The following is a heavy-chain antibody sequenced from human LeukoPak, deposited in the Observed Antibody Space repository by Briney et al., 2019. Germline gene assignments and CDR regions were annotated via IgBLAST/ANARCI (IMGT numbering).Heavy chain of an antibody. CDR2: MNPNSGNT. J-gene: IGHJ4*02. Sequence: GASVKLSCKASGYTFTSYDINWVRQAPGQGLEWMGWMNPNSGNTGYAQKFQGRVTMTRNTSISTAYMELSSLRSEDTAVYYCARLGQWLVRGWGGHDDYWGQGTLVTVSS. V-gene: IGHV1-8*01. CDR1: GYTFTSYD. CDR3: ARLGQWLVRGWGGHDDY. D-gene: IGHD6-19*01.